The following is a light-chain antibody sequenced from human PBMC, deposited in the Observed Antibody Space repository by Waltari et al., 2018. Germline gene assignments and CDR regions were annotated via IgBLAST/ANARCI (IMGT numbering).Light chain of an antibody. CDR2: AAS. Sequence: DIQMTQSPSSLSASVGDRVTITCRASQMIRNYLNWYQKKPGKAPKLLIYAASSLQSGVPSRFSGSGSGTDFTLTINRLQPEDFATYFCQQSYGARTFGQGTKVEIK. V-gene: IGKV1-39*01. J-gene: IGKJ1*01. CDR1: QMIRNY. CDR3: QQSYGART.